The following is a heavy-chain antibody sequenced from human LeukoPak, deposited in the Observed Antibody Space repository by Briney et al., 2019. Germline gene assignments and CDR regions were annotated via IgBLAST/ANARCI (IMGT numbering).Heavy chain of an antibody. J-gene: IGHJ4*02. CDR3: AKGSRGNADFDS. D-gene: IGHD3-10*01. Sequence: GGSLRLSCAASGFTFGSYAMSWVRQAPGRGLEWVSGMTMTGDGPFYADSVKGRFTISRDNSKNTLYPQMNSLRAEDTAVYYCAKGSRGNADFDSWGQGTLVTVSS. CDR2: MTMTGDGP. V-gene: IGHV3-23*01. CDR1: GFTFGSYA.